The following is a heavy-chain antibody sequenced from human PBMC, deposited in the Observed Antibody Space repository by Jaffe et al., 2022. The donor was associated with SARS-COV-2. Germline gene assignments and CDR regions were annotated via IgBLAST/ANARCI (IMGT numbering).Heavy chain of an antibody. D-gene: IGHD3-10*01. J-gene: IGHJ1*01. CDR2: IYAGGST. V-gene: IGHV3-66*02. CDR1: GFTVSNNY. Sequence: EVQLVESGGGLVQPGGSLRLSCAASGFTVSNNYMSWVRQAPGKGLEWVSLIYAGGSTHYADSVKGRFTISRDNSKNTVYLQMDSLRVEDTAVYHCASFGGDGNKNRYFQHWGQGTLVTVSS. CDR3: ASFGGDGNKNRYFQH.